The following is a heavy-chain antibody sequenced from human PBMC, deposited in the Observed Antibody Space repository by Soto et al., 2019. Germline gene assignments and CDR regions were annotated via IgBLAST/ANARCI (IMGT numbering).Heavy chain of an antibody. CDR3: TTDPLHTGLGGYDSYYYGMDV. J-gene: IGHJ6*02. Sequence: GGSLRLSCAASGFTFSNAWMSWVRQAPGKGLEWVGRIKSKTDGGTTDYAAPVKGRFTISRDDSKNTLYLQMNSLKTEDTAVYYCTTDPLHTGLGGYDSYYYGMDVWGQGTTVTVSS. D-gene: IGHD5-12*01. V-gene: IGHV3-15*01. CDR2: IKSKTDGGTT. CDR1: GFTFSNAW.